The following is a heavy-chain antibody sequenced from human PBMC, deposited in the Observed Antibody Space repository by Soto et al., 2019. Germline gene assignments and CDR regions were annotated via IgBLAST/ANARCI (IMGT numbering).Heavy chain of an antibody. V-gene: IGHV4-30-4*01. CDR1: GDYIHVGGYY. Sequence: SETLSLTCSVSGDYIHVGGYYWTWIRQRPGKGLEWMGYIYYTGKTYYNPSRESRLTMSVDRSKNHFSLRLTSVTAADTAVYFCGRDLTSNANCIDPWGQGTLVTVSS. CDR3: GRDLTSNANCIDP. CDR2: IYYTGKT. D-gene: IGHD2-2*01. J-gene: IGHJ5*02.